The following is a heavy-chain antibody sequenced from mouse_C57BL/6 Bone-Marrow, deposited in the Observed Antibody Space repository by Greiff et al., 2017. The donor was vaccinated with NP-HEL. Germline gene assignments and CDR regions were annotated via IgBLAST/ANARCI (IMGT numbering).Heavy chain of an antibody. J-gene: IGHJ4*01. V-gene: IGHV10-1*01. CDR3: VRHGDGPYYYAMDY. Sequence: EVKVEESGGGLVQPKGSLKLSCAASGFSFNTYAMNWVRQAPGKGLEWVARIRSKSNNYATYYADSVKDRFTISRDDSESMLYLQMNNLKTEDTAMYYCVRHGDGPYYYAMDYWGQGTSVTVSS. CDR2: IRSKSNNYAT. CDR1: GFSFNTYA. D-gene: IGHD2-3*01.